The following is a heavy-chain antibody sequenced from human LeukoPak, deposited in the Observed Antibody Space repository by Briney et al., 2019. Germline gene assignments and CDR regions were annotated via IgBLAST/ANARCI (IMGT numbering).Heavy chain of an antibody. D-gene: IGHD3-22*01. V-gene: IGHV4-39*07. CDR1: GGSISSSSYY. CDR3: ARDTYYYDSSGYSRPLDY. J-gene: IGHJ4*02. Sequence: SETLSLTCTVSGGSISSSSYYWGWIRQPPGKGLEWIGSIYYSGSTYYDPSLKSRVTISVDTSKNQFSLKLSSVTAADTAVYYCARDTYYYDSSGYSRPLDYWGQGTLVTVSS. CDR2: IYYSGST.